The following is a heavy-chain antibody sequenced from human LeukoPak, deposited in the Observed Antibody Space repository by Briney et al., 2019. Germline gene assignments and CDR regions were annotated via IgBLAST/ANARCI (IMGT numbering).Heavy chain of an antibody. CDR3: AKLIVGARSLFDF. D-gene: IGHD1-26*01. CDR2: ICGSGDST. V-gene: IGHV3-23*01. CDR1: ALTVSSQA. J-gene: IGHJ4*02. Sequence: GGSLTLSCAASALTVSSQAMSWVRQAPGKGLEWVSTICGSGDSTNYADSVKGRFTISRDNSKNTLYLQMSSLRADDTAMYYCAKLIVGARSLFDFRGQGILVTVSS.